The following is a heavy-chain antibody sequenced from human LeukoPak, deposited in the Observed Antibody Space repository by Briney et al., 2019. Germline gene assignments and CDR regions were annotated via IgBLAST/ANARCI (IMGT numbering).Heavy chain of an antibody. Sequence: KTLETLSLTCTVSGGSISSTSYYWDWIRQPPGKGLEWIGSIYYGETTYYSSSLKSRVTISVNTSKNQFSLRLTSVTAADTAVYYCARQVSDYFYYYIDVWGRGTTVTVSS. CDR2: IYYGETT. CDR3: ARQVSDYFYYYIDV. J-gene: IGHJ6*03. D-gene: IGHD5/OR15-5a*01. CDR1: GGSISSTSYY. V-gene: IGHV4-39*01.